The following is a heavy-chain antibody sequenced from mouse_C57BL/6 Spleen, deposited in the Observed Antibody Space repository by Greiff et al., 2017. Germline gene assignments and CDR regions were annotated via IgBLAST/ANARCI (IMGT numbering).Heavy chain of an antibody. CDR1: GYTFTSYW. D-gene: IGHD4-1*02. J-gene: IGHJ4*01. Sequence: QVQLKQPGAELVKPGASVKLSCKASGYTFTSYWMHWVKQRPGQGLEWIGMIHPNSGSTNYNEKFKSKATLTVDKSSSTAYMQLSSLTSEDSAVYYCASQLGRGYAMDYWGQGTSVTVSS. CDR2: IHPNSGST. V-gene: IGHV1-64*01. CDR3: ASQLGRGYAMDY.